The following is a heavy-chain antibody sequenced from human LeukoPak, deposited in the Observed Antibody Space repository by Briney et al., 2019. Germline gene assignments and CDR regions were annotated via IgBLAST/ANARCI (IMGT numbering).Heavy chain of an antibody. J-gene: IGHJ2*01. Sequence: GASVKVPCKASGYTFTSYAMHWVRQAPGQRLEWMGWINAGNGNTKYSQKFQGRVTITRDTSASTAYMELSSLRSEDTAVYYCARDQLPPLGGYFDLWGRGTLVTVSS. CDR3: ARDQLPPLGGYFDL. CDR2: INAGNGNT. D-gene: IGHD2-2*01. V-gene: IGHV1-3*01. CDR1: GYTFTSYA.